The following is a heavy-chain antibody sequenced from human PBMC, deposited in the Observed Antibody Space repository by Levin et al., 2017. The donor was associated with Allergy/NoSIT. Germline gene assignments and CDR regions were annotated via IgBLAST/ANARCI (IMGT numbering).Heavy chain of an antibody. V-gene: IGHV3-21*01. CDR2: ISSSSSYI. J-gene: IGHJ1*01. D-gene: IGHD3-16*02. Sequence: PGGSLRLSCAASGFTFSSYSMNWVRQAPGKGLEWVSSISSSSSYIYYADSVKGRFTISRDNAKNSLYLQMNSLRAEDTAVYYCARAGRAYDYIGGSYRLAEYFQHWGQGTLVTVSS. CDR3: ARAGRAYDYIGGSYRLAEYFQH. CDR1: GFTFSSYS.